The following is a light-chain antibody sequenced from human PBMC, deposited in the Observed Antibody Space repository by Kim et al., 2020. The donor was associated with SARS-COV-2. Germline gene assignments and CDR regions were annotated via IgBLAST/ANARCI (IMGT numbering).Light chain of an antibody. CDR2: WAS. CDR1: QSVLYSSNNKNY. Sequence: ATISCKSSQSVLYSSNNKNYLAWFQQKPRQPPKLLIYWASTRESGVPDRFSGSGSGTDFTLTISSLQAEDVAVYYCQQYYSSPITFGQGTRLEIK. CDR3: QQYYSSPIT. V-gene: IGKV4-1*01. J-gene: IGKJ5*01.